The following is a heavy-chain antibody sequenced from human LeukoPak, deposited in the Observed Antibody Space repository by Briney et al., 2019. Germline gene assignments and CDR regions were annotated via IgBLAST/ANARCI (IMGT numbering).Heavy chain of an antibody. D-gene: IGHD3-10*01. Sequence: PSETLSLTCTVSGGSISSSSYYWGWIRQPPGKGLEWIGSIYYSGSTYYNPSLKSRVTISVDTSKNQFSLKLSSVTAADTAVYYCARDSFVYGSGSYMDVWGKGTTVTVSS. CDR1: GGSISSSSYY. CDR3: ARDSFVYGSGSYMDV. CDR2: IYYSGST. J-gene: IGHJ6*03. V-gene: IGHV4-39*07.